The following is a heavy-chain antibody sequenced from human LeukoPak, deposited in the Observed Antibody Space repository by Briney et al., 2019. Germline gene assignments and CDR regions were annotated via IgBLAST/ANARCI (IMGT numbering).Heavy chain of an antibody. CDR2: IYYSGST. Sequence: LSLTCTVSGGSISSGGYYWSWIRQHPGKGLGWIGYIYYSGSTYYNPSLKSRVTISVDTSKNQFSLKLSSVTAADTAVYYCARDRGFGEEGDFDPWGQGTLVTVS. CDR1: GGSISSGGYY. CDR3: ARDRGFGEEGDFDP. D-gene: IGHD3-10*01. V-gene: IGHV4-31*03. J-gene: IGHJ5*02.